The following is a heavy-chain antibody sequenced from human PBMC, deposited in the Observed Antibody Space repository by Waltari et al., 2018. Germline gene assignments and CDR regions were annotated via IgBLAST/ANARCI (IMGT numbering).Heavy chain of an antibody. D-gene: IGHD2-2*01. CDR1: GFTFTSYG. V-gene: IGHV3-30*02. J-gene: IGHJ4*02. Sequence: QVHLVESGGGVVQPGGSLRLSCAASGFTFTSYGIHWVRQAPGRGLGGVAFISFDGSNRYYADSVKGRFTISRDNNENTLYLKMSSLRAEDTAVYYCAKEGNVVVVPAAIVDYWGQGTLVTVSS. CDR3: AKEGNVVVVPAAIVDY. CDR2: ISFDGSNR.